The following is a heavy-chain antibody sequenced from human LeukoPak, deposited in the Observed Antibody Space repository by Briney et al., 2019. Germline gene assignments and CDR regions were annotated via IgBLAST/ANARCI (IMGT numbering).Heavy chain of an antibody. CDR2: IKQDGNQK. J-gene: IGHJ4*02. D-gene: IGHD6-19*01. CDR1: GFTFSNNW. Sequence: GGSLRLSCAASGFTFSNNWMSWVRQAPGKGLEWVANIKQDGNQKYYVDSVKGRFTISRDNAKNTLYLQMNSLRAEDTAVFYCARDQGIAVAGVDYWGQGTLVTVSS. CDR3: ARDQGIAVAGVDY. V-gene: IGHV3-7*01.